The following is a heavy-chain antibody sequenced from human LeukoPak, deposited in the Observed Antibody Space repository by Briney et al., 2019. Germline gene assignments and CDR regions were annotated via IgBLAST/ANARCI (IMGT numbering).Heavy chain of an antibody. V-gene: IGHV1-2*02. CDR1: GYTFTVYY. D-gene: IGHD3-22*01. Sequence: ASMKVSCKASGYTFTVYYIHWVRQAPGQGLEWMGWINPNTGGTNYAQKFQGRVTMTRDTSISTTYMELSRLRSDDTAVYYCASQPYYFDSSGYYDYWGQGTLVTVSS. CDR2: INPNTGGT. CDR3: ASQPYYFDSSGYYDY. J-gene: IGHJ4*02.